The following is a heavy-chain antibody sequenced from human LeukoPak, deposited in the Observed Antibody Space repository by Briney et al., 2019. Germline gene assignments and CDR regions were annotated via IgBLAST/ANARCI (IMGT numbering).Heavy chain of an antibody. Sequence: GASVKVSCKASGYIFTSYGISWVRQAPGQGLEWMGWISTNKGNTNYAQRLQGRVTMTTDTSTSTAYMELRSLRSDDTAIYYCVRDIQWRFDPGGQGTLVTVSS. V-gene: IGHV1-18*01. CDR3: VRDIQWRFDP. CDR1: GYIFTSYG. D-gene: IGHD2-8*01. J-gene: IGHJ5*02. CDR2: ISTNKGNT.